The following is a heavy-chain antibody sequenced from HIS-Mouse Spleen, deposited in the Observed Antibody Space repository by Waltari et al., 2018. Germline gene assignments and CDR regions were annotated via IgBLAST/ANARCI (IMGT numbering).Heavy chain of an antibody. J-gene: IGHJ4*02. V-gene: IGHV4-39*07. D-gene: IGHD6-6*01. CDR3: ASRYSSSSQFGY. CDR2: IYYSGST. Sequence: QLQLQESGPGLVKPSETLSLTCTVSGGSISSSSYYWGWIREPPGKGLEGIGSIYYSGSTYHNPSLKSRVTMSVDTSKNQFSRKLSSVTAADTAVYYCASRYSSSSQFGYWGQGTLVTVSS. CDR1: GGSISSSSYY.